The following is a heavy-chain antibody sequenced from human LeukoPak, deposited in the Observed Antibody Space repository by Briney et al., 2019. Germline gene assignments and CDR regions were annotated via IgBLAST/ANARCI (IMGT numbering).Heavy chain of an antibody. V-gene: IGHV4-4*07. CDR3: ARGEGRGGSVAGLTLDY. Sequence: PSETLSLTCTVSGGSISSYYWSWIRQPAGKGPEWIGRIYTSGSTNYNPSLKSRVTMSVDTSKNQFSLKLSSVTAADTAVYYCARGEGRGGSVAGLTLDYWGQGTLVTVSS. D-gene: IGHD6-19*01. CDR2: IYTSGST. J-gene: IGHJ4*02. CDR1: GGSISSYY.